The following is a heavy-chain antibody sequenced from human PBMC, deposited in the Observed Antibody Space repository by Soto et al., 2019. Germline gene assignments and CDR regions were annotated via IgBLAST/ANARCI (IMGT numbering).Heavy chain of an antibody. CDR1: GFTFSSYS. J-gene: IGHJ6*03. Sequence: EVQLVESGGGLVQPGGSLRLSCAASGFTFSSYSMNWVRQAPGKGLEWVSYISSSSSTIYYADSVKGRFTISRDNAKNSLYLQMNSLRAEDTAVYYCARVWGDCGSTSCYGSMDVWGKGTTVTVSS. V-gene: IGHV3-48*01. CDR3: ARVWGDCGSTSCYGSMDV. D-gene: IGHD2-2*01. CDR2: ISSSSSTI.